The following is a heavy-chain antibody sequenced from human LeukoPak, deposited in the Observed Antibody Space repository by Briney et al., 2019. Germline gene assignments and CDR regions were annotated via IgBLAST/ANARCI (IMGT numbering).Heavy chain of an antibody. CDR2: IYYSGST. CDR3: ARGLIGYSYGFSGFDP. CDR1: GGSISRGGYY. Sequence: SETLSFTCTVSGGSISRGGYYWSWIRQHPGKGLEWIGYIYYSGSTYYNPSLKSRVTVSVDTSKNQFSLKLSSVTAADTAVYYCARGLIGYSYGFSGFDPWGQGTLVTVSS. D-gene: IGHD5-18*01. V-gene: IGHV4-31*03. J-gene: IGHJ5*02.